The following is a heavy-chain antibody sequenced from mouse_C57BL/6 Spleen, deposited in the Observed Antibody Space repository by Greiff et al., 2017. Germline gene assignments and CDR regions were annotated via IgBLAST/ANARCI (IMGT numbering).Heavy chain of an antibody. CDR1: GFTFSDYG. D-gene: IGHD1-1*01. Sequence: EVQGVESGGGLVKPGGSLKLSCAASGFTFSDYGMHWVRQAPEKGLEWVAYISSGSSTIYYADTVKGRFTISRDNAKNTLFLQMTSLRSEDTAMYYCARPQYITTVVAKGAWFAYWGQGTLVTVSA. CDR2: ISSGSSTI. V-gene: IGHV5-17*01. J-gene: IGHJ3*01. CDR3: ARPQYITTVVAKGAWFAY.